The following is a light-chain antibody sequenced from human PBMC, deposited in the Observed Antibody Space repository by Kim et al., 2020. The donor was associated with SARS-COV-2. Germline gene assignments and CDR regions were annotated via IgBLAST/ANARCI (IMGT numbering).Light chain of an antibody. Sequence: LSPGERATLSCRASQSVSGSHLAWYQQKPGQTPRILIYDASSRVTGISDRFSGSGSGTDFTLTISRLQPEEFAVYYCQQYAASPFTFGGGTKLEI. V-gene: IGKV3-20*01. CDR2: DAS. CDR1: QSVSGSH. J-gene: IGKJ4*01. CDR3: QQYAASPFT.